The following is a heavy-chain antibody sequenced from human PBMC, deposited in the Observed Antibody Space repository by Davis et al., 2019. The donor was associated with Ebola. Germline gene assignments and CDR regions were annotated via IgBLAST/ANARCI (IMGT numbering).Heavy chain of an antibody. Sequence: ASVKVSCKASGYTFTGYYVHWVRQAPGQGFEWMGWINPNSGATSYAQKFQGRVTMIRDTSISTVYMEVNSLRSDDTALYYCARQAVHGSHWFDPWGQGTLVTVPS. D-gene: IGHD2-15*01. CDR1: GYTFTGYY. CDR2: INPNSGAT. CDR3: ARQAVHGSHWFDP. V-gene: IGHV1-2*02. J-gene: IGHJ5*02.